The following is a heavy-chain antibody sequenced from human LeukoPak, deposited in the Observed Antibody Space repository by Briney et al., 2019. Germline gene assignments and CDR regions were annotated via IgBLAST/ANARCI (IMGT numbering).Heavy chain of an antibody. CDR1: GGSFSNYA. J-gene: IGHJ5*02. CDR2: IIPIFGTA. CDR3: ARAYCGGDCYSIHWFDP. Sequence: GASVKVSCKASGGSFSNYAINWVRQAPGQGLEWMGGIIPIFGTANYAQKFQGRVTITADESTSTAYMELSSLRSEDTAVYYCARAYCGGDCYSIHWFDPWGQGTLVTVSS. V-gene: IGHV1-69*13. D-gene: IGHD2-21*02.